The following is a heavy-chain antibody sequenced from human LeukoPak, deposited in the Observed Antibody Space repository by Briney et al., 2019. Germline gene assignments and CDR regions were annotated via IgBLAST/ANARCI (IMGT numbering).Heavy chain of an antibody. D-gene: IGHD4-17*01. V-gene: IGHV3-30-3*01. J-gene: IGHJ6*02. CDR2: ISYDGTNK. CDR3: ARGFPYDDPTEGYYYLMDV. CDR1: GFTFSSYN. Sequence: GGSLRLSCAASGFTFSSYNMHWVRQAPGKGLEWLSVISYDGTNKYYADSVKGRFTISRDNSMNMLYVQINSLRPEDTAVYYYARGFPYDDPTEGYYYLMDVWGQGTTVTVSS.